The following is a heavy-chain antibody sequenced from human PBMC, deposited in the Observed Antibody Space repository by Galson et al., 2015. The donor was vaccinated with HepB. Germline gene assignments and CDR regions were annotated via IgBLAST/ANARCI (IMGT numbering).Heavy chain of an antibody. V-gene: IGHV3-30*04. J-gene: IGHJ4*02. CDR2: ISHDGKHQ. D-gene: IGHD1-26*01. CDR1: GFSFSDFA. CDR3: ARDPDDTEGYYMTFEY. Sequence: LRLSCAASGFSFSDFALHWVRQGPGKGPERVALISHDGKHQYYADSVRGRFTISRDISKNTLNLQMNSLRVEDTGIYYCARDPDDTEGYYMTFEYWGQGTLVNVSS.